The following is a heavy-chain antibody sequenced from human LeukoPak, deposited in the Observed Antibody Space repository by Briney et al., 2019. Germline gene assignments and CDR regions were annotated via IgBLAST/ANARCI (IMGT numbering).Heavy chain of an antibody. J-gene: IGHJ6*03. V-gene: IGHV4-38-2*02. CDR1: GYSISSGYY. CDR3: ARGGYDFWSGYYFGRDYYYMDV. CDR2: IYHSGST. D-gene: IGHD3-3*01. Sequence: NPSETLSLTCTVSGYSISSGYYWGWIRQPPGKGLERIGSIYHSGSTYYNPSLKSRVTISIDTSKNQFSLKLSSVTAADTAVYYCARGGYDFWSGYYFGRDYYYMDVWGKGTTVTVSS.